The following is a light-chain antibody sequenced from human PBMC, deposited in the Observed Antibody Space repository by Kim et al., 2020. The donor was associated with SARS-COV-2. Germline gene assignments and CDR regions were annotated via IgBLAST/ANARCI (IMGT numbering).Light chain of an antibody. J-gene: IGLJ1*01. CDR1: SSDVGGYNY. V-gene: IGLV2-14*04. CDR3: SSYTSSSTYV. CDR2: DVI. Sequence: GQSIPISCTGTSSDVGGYNYVSWYQQHPGKAPKLMIYDVIKRPSGVSNRFSGSKSGNTASLTISGLQAEDEADYYCSSYTSSSTYVFGTGTKVTVL.